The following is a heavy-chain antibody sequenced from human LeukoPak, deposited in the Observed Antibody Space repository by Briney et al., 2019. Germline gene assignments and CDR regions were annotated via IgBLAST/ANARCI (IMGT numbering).Heavy chain of an antibody. CDR1: GGSISSYY. D-gene: IGHD4-11*01. V-gene: IGHV4-59*08. CDR3: ARHPRRTTPEFYYGMDD. J-gene: IGHJ6*02. Sequence: NPSQTLSLTCTVSGGSISSYYWTWIRQPPGKGLEWIGNIYYSGSTNYKSSLKSRVTISVDTSKNEFYLNLKSVTAADTAVYYCARHPRRTTPEFYYGMDDWGQGTTITVSS. CDR2: IYYSGST.